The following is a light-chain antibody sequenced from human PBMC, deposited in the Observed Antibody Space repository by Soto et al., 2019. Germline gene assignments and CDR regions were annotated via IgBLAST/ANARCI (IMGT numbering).Light chain of an antibody. Sequence: EIVMTQSPATLSVSPGERATLSCRASQSVSSDLAWYQQKPGQAPRLLIYDASTRATGIPVRFSGRGSGTEFTLTISRRQSEDFALYYRQQYNKSPPLTFGGGTNVEI. CDR1: QSVSSD. V-gene: IGKV3-15*01. J-gene: IGKJ4*01. CDR3: QQYNKSPPLT. CDR2: DAS.